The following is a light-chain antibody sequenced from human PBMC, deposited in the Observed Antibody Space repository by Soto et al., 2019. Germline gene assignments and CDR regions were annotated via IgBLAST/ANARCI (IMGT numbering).Light chain of an antibody. Sequence: EIVLTQSPATLSLSPGERATLSCRASQSVDIYLAWYQQKPGQPPRLLIYDTSNRPPGVPARFSGSGSGADVTLTISSLEPEDSAVYYYQRRSSSPLFIFGQGTKLEIK. CDR1: QSVDIY. J-gene: IGKJ2*01. V-gene: IGKV3-11*01. CDR2: DTS. CDR3: QRRSSSPLFI.